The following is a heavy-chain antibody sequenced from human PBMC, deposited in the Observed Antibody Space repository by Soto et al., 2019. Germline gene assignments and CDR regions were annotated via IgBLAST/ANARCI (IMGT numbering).Heavy chain of an antibody. Sequence: ASVKVSCKASGYTFTSYDINWVRQATGQGLEWMGWMNPNSGNTGYAQKFQGRVTMTRNTSISTAYMELSSLRSEDTAVYYCARVGVTYYYDSSGYYPDYWGQGTLVTV. D-gene: IGHD3-22*01. V-gene: IGHV1-8*01. J-gene: IGHJ4*02. CDR2: MNPNSGNT. CDR1: GYTFTSYD. CDR3: ARVGVTYYYDSSGYYPDY.